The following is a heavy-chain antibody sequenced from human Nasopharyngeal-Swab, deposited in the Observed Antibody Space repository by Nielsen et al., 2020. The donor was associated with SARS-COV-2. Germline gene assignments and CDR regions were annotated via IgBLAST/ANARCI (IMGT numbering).Heavy chain of an antibody. V-gene: IGHV3-30*18. J-gene: IGHJ6*02. CDR1: GFTFSSYG. Sequence: GSLRLSCAASGFTFSSYGMHWVRQAPGKGLEWVAVISYDGSNKYYADSVKGRFTISRDNSKNTLYLQMNSLRAEDTAAYYCAKEPGVLWFGELFSYGMDVWGQGTTVTVSS. D-gene: IGHD3-10*01. CDR2: ISYDGSNK. CDR3: AKEPGVLWFGELFSYGMDV.